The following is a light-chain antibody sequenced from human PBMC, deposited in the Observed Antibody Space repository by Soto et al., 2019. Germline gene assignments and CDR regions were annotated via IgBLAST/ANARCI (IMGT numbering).Light chain of an antibody. CDR3: QQFSIFPFT. V-gene: IGKV1-13*02. Sequence: AIHLTQSPSSLSASAGERVTITCRASQGISRDFAWYQQKPGNAATLLIYDASTLASGVPSRFSGTESGTTFTLTISSLQPEDFATYYCQQFSIFPFTFGGGTKVEIK. J-gene: IGKJ4*01. CDR2: DAS. CDR1: QGISRD.